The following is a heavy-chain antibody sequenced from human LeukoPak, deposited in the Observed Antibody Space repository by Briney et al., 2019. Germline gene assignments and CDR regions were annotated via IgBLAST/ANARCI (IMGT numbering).Heavy chain of an antibody. D-gene: IGHD1-26*01. CDR1: GDSVSSNSAA. J-gene: IGHJ5*02. CDR3: ARDGRSFSGCFDP. V-gene: IGHV6-1*01. Sequence: SQTLSLTCAISGDSVSSNSAAWNWIRQSPSRGLEWLGRTYYRSKWYNDYAVSVQSRISINPDTTKNHFPLHLKSVTPEDTAVYYCARDGRSFSGCFDPWGQGTLVIVSS. CDR2: TYYRSKWYN.